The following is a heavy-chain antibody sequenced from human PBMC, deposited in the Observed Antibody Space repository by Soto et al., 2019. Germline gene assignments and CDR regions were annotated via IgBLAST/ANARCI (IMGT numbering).Heavy chain of an antibody. V-gene: IGHV4-39*01. CDR3: AGHYSSGSRNWFDP. CDR1: GGSINSSSYF. J-gene: IGHJ5*02. Sequence: ASETLSLTCSVSGGSINSSSYFWGWVRQPPGKGLEWIGSIYYSGSTYYNPSLRSRVTISVDTSKNQFSLKLSSVTAADTAVFYCAGHYSSGSRNWFDPWGQGTLVTVSS. D-gene: IGHD6-19*01. CDR2: IYYSGST.